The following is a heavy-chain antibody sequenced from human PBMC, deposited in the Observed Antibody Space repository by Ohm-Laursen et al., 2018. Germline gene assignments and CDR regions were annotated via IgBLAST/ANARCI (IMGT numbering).Heavy chain of an antibody. V-gene: IGHV4-34*01. CDR1: GGSFSGYY. CDR3: ARNTSCADY. D-gene: IGHD2-2*01. Sequence: SQTLSLTWAVYGGSFSGYYWSWIRQPPGKGLEWIGEINHSGRTNYNPSLKSRVTISVDTSKNQFSLKLSSVTAADTAVYYCARNTSCADYWGQGTLVTVSS. CDR2: INHSGRT. J-gene: IGHJ4*02.